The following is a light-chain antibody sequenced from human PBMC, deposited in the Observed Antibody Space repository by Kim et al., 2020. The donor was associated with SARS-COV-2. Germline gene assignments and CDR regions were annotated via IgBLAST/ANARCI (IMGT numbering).Light chain of an antibody. J-gene: IGKJ1*01. CDR3: QQSYSTPRT. Sequence: DIQMTQSPSSLSASVGDRVTITCRASQSISSYLNWYQQKPGQAPKLLIYAASSLQSGVPSRFSGSGSGTDFTLTISSLQPEDFATYDCQQSYSTPRTFGQGTKVDIK. CDR2: AAS. V-gene: IGKV1-39*01. CDR1: QSISSY.